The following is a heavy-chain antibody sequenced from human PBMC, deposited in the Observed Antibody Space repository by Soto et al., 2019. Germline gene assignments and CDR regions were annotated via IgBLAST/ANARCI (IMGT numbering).Heavy chain of an antibody. CDR3: ARGANDFWSGHSTYYYYYMDV. J-gene: IGHJ6*03. CDR2: IYYSGST. Sequence: SETLSLTCTVAGGSISSYYWSWIRQPPGKGLEWIGYIYYSGSTNYNPSLKSRVTISVDTSKNQFSLKLSSVTAADTAVYYCARGANDFWSGHSTYYYYYMDVWGKGTTVTVSS. V-gene: IGHV4-59*08. CDR1: GGSISSYY. D-gene: IGHD3-3*01.